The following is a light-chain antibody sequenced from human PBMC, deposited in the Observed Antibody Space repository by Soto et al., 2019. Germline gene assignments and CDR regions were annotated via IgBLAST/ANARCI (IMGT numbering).Light chain of an antibody. J-gene: IGLJ2*01. CDR3: ATWDDSLSGL. CDR2: SNT. Sequence: QSVLTQPPSASGTPGQRVTISCSGGSSDIGSNTVNWYQQLPGSAPKLLIYSNTHRPSGVPDRFSGSTSGTSASLAISGLQSEDEADYYCATWDDSLSGLFGGGTKLTV. V-gene: IGLV1-44*01. CDR1: SSDIGSNT.